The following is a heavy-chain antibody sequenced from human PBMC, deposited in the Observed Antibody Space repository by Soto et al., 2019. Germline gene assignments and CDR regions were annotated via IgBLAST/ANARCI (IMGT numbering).Heavy chain of an antibody. CDR3: ERGLYYYGMDV. J-gene: IGHJ6*02. CDR2: INHSGST. Sequence: SETLSLTCAVYGGSFSGYYWSWIRQPPGKGLEWIGEINHSGSTNYNPSLKSRVTISVDTSKNQFSLKLSSVTAADTAVYYCERGLYYYGMDVWGQGTTVTVYS. CDR1: GGSFSGYY. V-gene: IGHV4-34*01.